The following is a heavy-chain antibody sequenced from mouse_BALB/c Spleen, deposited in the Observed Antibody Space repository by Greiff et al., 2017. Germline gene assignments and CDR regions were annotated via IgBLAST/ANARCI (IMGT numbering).Heavy chain of an antibody. CDR2: IWGGGST. J-gene: IGHJ3*01. V-gene: IGHV2-6-5*01. Sequence: VQLVESGPGLVAPSQSLSITCTVSGFSLTDYGVSWIRQPPGKGLEWLGVIWGGGSTYYNSALKSRLSISKDNSKSQVFLKMNSLQTDDTAMYYCAKPQDYGSSYGFAYWGQGTLVTVSA. D-gene: IGHD1-1*01. CDR1: GFSLTDYG. CDR3: AKPQDYGSSYGFAY.